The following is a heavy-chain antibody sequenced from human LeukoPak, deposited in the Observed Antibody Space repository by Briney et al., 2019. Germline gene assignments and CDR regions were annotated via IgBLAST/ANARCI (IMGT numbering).Heavy chain of an antibody. CDR1: GGTFSSYA. CDR2: IIPILGIA. V-gene: IGHV1-69*04. CDR3: ARGIWYGSGSYWDYYYGMDV. D-gene: IGHD3-10*01. J-gene: IGHJ6*02. Sequence: EASVKVSCKASGGTFSSYAISWVRQAPGQGLEWMGRIIPILGIASYAQKFQGRVTITADKSTSTAYMELSSLRSEDTAVYYCARGIWYGSGSYWDYYYGMDVWGQGTTVTVSS.